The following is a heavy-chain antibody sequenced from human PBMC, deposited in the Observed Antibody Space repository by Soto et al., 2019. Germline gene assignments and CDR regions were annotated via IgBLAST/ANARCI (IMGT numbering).Heavy chain of an antibody. V-gene: IGHV1-69*13. CDR2: IIPIFGTA. CDR1: GGTFSSYA. Sequence: ASVKVSCKASGGTFSSYASSWVRQAPGQGLEWMGGIIPIFGTANYAQKFQGRVTITADESTSTAYMELSSLRSEDTAVYYCARDLGPSTIDYCSSTSCWDASLQMDVWGQGTTVTVSS. D-gene: IGHD2-2*01. J-gene: IGHJ6*02. CDR3: ARDLGPSTIDYCSSTSCWDASLQMDV.